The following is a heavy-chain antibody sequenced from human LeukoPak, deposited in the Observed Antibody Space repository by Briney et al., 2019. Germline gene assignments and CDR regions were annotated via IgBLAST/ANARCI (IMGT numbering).Heavy chain of an antibody. V-gene: IGHV4-38-2*01. J-gene: IGHJ4*02. Sequence: PETLSLTCAVSGYSISSGYYWGWIRQPPGKGLEWIGSIYHSGSTYYNPSLKSRVTISVDTSKNQFSLKLSSVTAADTAVYYCARGGYQLPPDFDYWGQGTLVTVSS. CDR1: GYSISSGYY. CDR2: IYHSGST. D-gene: IGHD2-2*01. CDR3: ARGGYQLPPDFDY.